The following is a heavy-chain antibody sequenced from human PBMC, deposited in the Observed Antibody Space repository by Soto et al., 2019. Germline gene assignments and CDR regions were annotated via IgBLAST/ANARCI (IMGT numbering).Heavy chain of an antibody. CDR1: GGSISTSAYY. D-gene: IGHD5-12*01. V-gene: IGHV4-39*01. Sequence: SETLSLTCTVSGGSISTSAYYWGWIRQPPGKGLEWIGTIYYSGTSYHNPSLRSRVTISVDTSKNQFSLTLTSVTAADTAVYYCASRVEGLYSGNDRYYFDYWGQGTLVTVSS. J-gene: IGHJ4*02. CDR3: ASRVEGLYSGNDRYYFDY. CDR2: IYYSGTS.